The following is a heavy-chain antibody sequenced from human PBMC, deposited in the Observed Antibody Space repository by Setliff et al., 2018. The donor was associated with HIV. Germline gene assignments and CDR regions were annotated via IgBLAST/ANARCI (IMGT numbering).Heavy chain of an antibody. CDR1: GLTFSSYW. J-gene: IGHJ6*02. D-gene: IGHD1-26*01. CDR2: IKEDGSEK. Sequence: GGSLRLSCAASGLTFSSYWMSWVRQAPGKGLEWMANIKEDGSEKYYVDSVKGRFSISRDNAENSLYLQMNSLTAEDTAVYYCAGDKEDSGSYYRVLGSYYGMDVWGQGTTVTVSS. CDR3: AGDKEDSGSYYRVLGSYYGMDV. V-gene: IGHV3-7*03.